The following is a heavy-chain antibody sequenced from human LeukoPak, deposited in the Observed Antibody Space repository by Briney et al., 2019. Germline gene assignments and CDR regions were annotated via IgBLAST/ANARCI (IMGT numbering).Heavy chain of an antibody. D-gene: IGHD3-10*01. CDR3: ARDQTRSLLWFGEFPRLFDY. CDR2: ISAYNGNT. V-gene: IGHV1-18*01. Sequence: ASVKVSCKASGYTFTSYGISWVRQAPGQGLEWMGWISAYNGNTNYAQKLQGRVTMTTDTSTSTAYMELRSLRSDDTAVYYCARDQTRSLLWFGEFPRLFDYWGQGTLVTVSS. J-gene: IGHJ4*02. CDR1: GYTFTSYG.